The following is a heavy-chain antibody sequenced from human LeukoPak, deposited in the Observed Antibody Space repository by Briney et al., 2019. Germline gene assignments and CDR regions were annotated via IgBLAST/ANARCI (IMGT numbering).Heavy chain of an antibody. CDR1: GGSISSSSYY. V-gene: IGHV4-39*01. Sequence: NPSETLSLTCTVSGGSISSSSYYWGWIRQPPGKGLEWIGSIYYSGSTYYNPSLKSRVTISVDTSKNQFSLKLSSVTAADTAVYYCARQRVRYRYCSSTSCHGAFDIWGQGTMVTVSS. CDR2: IYYSGST. CDR3: ARQRVRYRYCSSTSCHGAFDI. J-gene: IGHJ3*02. D-gene: IGHD2-2*01.